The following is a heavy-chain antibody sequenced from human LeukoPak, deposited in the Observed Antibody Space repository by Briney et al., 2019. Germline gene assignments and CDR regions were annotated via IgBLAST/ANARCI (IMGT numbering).Heavy chain of an antibody. CDR2: ISGSGGST. J-gene: IGHJ4*02. V-gene: IGHV3-23*01. CDR3: AKEKVDIVVVPAAMDDY. D-gene: IGHD2-2*01. Sequence: PGGSLRLSCAASGFTFSSYWMHWVRQAPGKGLEWVSAISGSGGSTYYADSVKGRFTISRDNSKNTLYLQMNSLRAEDTAVYYCAKEKVDIVVVPAAMDDYWGQGTLVTVSS. CDR1: GFTFSSYW.